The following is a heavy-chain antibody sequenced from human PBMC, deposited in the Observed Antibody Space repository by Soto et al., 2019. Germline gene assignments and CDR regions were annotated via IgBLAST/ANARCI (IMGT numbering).Heavy chain of an antibody. CDR3: ARDGSGPFDY. CDR1: GFTVRTND. D-gene: IGHD6-19*01. CDR2: IHRVENSKYSDST. V-gene: IGHV3-66*01. J-gene: IGHJ4*02. Sequence: GGSLRLSCAASGFTVRTNDMSWVRQAPGKGLEWIALIHRVENSKYSDSTYYADSVRDRFTISRDNSKDTVDLQMNDLSAEDTAMYYCARDGSGPFDYWGQGSLVTVSS.